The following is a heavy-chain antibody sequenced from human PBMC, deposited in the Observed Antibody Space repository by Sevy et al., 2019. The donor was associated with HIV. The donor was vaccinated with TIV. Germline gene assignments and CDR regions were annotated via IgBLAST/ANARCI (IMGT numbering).Heavy chain of an antibody. CDR1: GLTFSSHA. Sequence: GGYLRLSCAASGLTFSSHAMHWVRQAPGKGLDWVAVISYNGNNKYYSDSVKGRFTISRDDSKNTLYLQMNSLRPEDTAVYYCARDLGYESAGYLPLFDNWAHGTLVTVSS. CDR3: ARDLGYESAGYLPLFDN. J-gene: IGHJ4*01. D-gene: IGHD3-22*01. V-gene: IGHV3-30-3*01. CDR2: ISYNGNNK.